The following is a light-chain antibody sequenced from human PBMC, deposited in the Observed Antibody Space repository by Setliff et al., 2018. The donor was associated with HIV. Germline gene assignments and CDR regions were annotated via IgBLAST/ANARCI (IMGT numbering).Light chain of an antibody. CDR3: CSHAGGNTYI. J-gene: IGLJ1*01. V-gene: IGLV2-23*01. CDR2: EGT. CDR1: SSDVGTYNF. Sequence: QSVLTQPASVSGSPGQSIPISCTGTSSDVGTYNFVSWYQQHPGKAPKLIIFEGTKRLSGVSNRFSGSNSGNTASLTISGLQPGDEADYYCCSHAGGNTYIFGSGTKV.